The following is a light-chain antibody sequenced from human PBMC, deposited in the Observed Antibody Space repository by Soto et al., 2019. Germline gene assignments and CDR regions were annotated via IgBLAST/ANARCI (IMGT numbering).Light chain of an antibody. CDR2: DAS. J-gene: IGKJ1*01. CDR1: RGISDW. CDR3: LQYSSHSWT. V-gene: IGKV1-5*01. Sequence: IQMTQSPSSLSPSVGDRVTITCRASRGISDWLAWYQQKPGKAPELLIFDASNLKSGVSSRFSGRGSGTEFTLTINRLQPDDVATYYCLQYSSHSWTFGQGTKVDIK.